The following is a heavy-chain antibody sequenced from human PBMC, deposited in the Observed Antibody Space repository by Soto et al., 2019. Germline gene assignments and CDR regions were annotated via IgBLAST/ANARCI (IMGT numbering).Heavy chain of an antibody. D-gene: IGHD1-26*01. J-gene: IGHJ5*02. CDR2: IYESGTT. V-gene: IGHV4-30-2*01. CDR3: ARGDTNSYSGDWFHP. Sequence: QVRLQESGPGLVKPSQTLSLTCAVSGGSISSGGFSWSWLRQPPGKGLEWIGFIYESGTTYYNPYLRSRISISLDRSKNQFSLNMNSATAADTGVYYCARGDTNSYSGDWFHPWATGPWSPSPQ. CDR1: GGSISSGGFS.